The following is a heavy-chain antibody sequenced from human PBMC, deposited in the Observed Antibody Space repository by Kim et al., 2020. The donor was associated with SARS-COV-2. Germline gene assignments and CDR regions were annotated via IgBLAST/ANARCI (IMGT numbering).Heavy chain of an antibody. J-gene: IGHJ5*02. Sequence: GGSLRLSCAASGFTFSSYGMHWVRQAPGKGLEWVAVISYDGSNKYYADSVKGRFTISRDNSKNTLYLQMNSLRAEDTAVYYCAKDEGGSSWSPGWFDPWGQGTLVTVSS. D-gene: IGHD6-13*01. CDR2: ISYDGSNK. V-gene: IGHV3-30*18. CDR3: AKDEGGSSWSPGWFDP. CDR1: GFTFSSYG.